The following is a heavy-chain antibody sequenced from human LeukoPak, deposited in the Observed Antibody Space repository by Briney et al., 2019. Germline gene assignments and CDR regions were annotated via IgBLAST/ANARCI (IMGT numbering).Heavy chain of an antibody. CDR1: GGSISTSNYY. D-gene: IGHD6-13*01. Sequence: SETLSLTCSVSGGSISTSNYYWGWIRQPPGKGLEWIGNIFYSGSTYYSPSLKSRVTISLDTSRNQFSLKLSSVTAADTAVYYCARDRGGAGTTDYWGQGTLVTVSS. CDR3: ARDRGGAGTTDY. J-gene: IGHJ4*02. V-gene: IGHV4-39*07. CDR2: IFYSGST.